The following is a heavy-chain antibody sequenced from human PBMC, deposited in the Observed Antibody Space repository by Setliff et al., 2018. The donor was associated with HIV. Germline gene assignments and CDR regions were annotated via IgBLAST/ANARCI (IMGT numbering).Heavy chain of an antibody. CDR1: GYSISSDYY. Sequence: SETLSLTCSVSGYSISSDYYWGWLRQSPGKGLDWIGTICHSGSTYYNPALKSRVTISVDPSTEQFSLRLTSVTAADTALYYCARVDTILQFFDYWGQGIAVTVSS. CDR3: ARVDTILQFFDY. D-gene: IGHD5-18*01. J-gene: IGHJ4*02. CDR2: ICHSGST. V-gene: IGHV4-38-2*01.